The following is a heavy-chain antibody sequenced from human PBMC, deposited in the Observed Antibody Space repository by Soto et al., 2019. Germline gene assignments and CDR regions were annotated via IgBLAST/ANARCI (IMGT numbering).Heavy chain of an antibody. CDR1: GGTFSSYA. D-gene: IGHD2-21*02. Sequence: GASVKVSCKASGGTFSSYAISWVRQAPGQGLEWMGGIIPIFGTANYAQKFQGRVTITADESTSTAYMELSSLRSEDTAVYYCARGGGTYCGGDCPFDYWRQGTLVTVSS. CDR2: IIPIFGTA. V-gene: IGHV1-69*13. J-gene: IGHJ4*02. CDR3: ARGGGTYCGGDCPFDY.